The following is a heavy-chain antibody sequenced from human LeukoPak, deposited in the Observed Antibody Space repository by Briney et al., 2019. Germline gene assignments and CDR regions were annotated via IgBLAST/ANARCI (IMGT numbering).Heavy chain of an antibody. CDR3: ARSARLMKGVVEVTALDD. D-gene: IGHD3-3*01. V-gene: IGHV3-48*03. Sequence: GGSLRLSCEDSGFTFRSYEMNWVRQAPGKGLEWIAYLSSSGSAFSYADSVKGRFTIARDNAKNSVYLEMNSLRADDTAVYYCARSARLMKGVVEVTALDDWGQGTLVSVSS. CDR2: LSSSGSAF. J-gene: IGHJ4*02. CDR1: GFTFRSYE.